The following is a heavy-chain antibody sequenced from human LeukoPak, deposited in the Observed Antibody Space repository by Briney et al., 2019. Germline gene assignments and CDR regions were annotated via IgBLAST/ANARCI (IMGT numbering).Heavy chain of an antibody. Sequence: PSETLSLTCTVSGGSISSNSYYWGWIRQPPGKGLEWIGSIYYSGSTYYNPSLKSRVTISVDTSKNQFSLKLSSVTAADTAVYYCARFDSSSWRGIDAFDIWGQGTMVTVSS. J-gene: IGHJ3*02. CDR2: IYYSGST. D-gene: IGHD6-13*01. CDR3: ARFDSSSWRGIDAFDI. CDR1: GGSISSNSYY. V-gene: IGHV4-39*07.